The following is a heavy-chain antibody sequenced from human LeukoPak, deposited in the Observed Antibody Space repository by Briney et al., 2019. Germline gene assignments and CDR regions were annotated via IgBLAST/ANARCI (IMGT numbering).Heavy chain of an antibody. D-gene: IGHD5-18*01. Sequence: ASLKVSFKASGYTFTSYYMHWVRQAPGQGLEWMGIINPSGGSTSYAQKFQGRVTMTRDTSTSTVYMELSSLRSEDTAVYYCARDGGYSPKCYYGMDVWGQGTTVTVSS. CDR1: GYTFTSYY. V-gene: IGHV1-46*01. CDR3: ARDGGYSPKCYYGMDV. CDR2: INPSGGST. J-gene: IGHJ6*02.